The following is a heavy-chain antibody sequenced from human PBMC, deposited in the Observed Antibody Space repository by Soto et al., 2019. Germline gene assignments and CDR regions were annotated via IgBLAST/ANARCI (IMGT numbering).Heavy chain of an antibody. V-gene: IGHV3-7*01. CDR1: GFSFSNYW. CDR3: ARALGHSSSWYGDF. J-gene: IGHJ4*02. CDR2: IEQDGSDK. Sequence: GGSLRLSCAASGFSFSNYWMAWVRQAPGKGLEWVANIEQDGSDKFYVDSLRGRFTISRDNAKNSLYLQMNSLRAEDTAVYYCARALGHSSSWYGDFWGKGTPVTVS. D-gene: IGHD6-13*01.